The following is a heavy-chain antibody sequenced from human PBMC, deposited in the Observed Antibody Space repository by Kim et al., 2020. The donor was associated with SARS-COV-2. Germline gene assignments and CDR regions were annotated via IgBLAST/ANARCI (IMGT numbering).Heavy chain of an antibody. CDR2: TYYRSKWYN. Sequence: SQTLSLTCAISGDSVSSNSAAWYWIRQSPSRGLEWLGRTYYRSKWYNDYAVSVKSRITINPDTSKNQFSLQLNSVTPEDTAVYYRARAGGAAQSAAWYFDLWGRGTLVTVSS. V-gene: IGHV6-1*01. D-gene: IGHD3-16*01. J-gene: IGHJ2*01. CDR1: GDSVSSNSAA. CDR3: ARAGGAAQSAAWYFDL.